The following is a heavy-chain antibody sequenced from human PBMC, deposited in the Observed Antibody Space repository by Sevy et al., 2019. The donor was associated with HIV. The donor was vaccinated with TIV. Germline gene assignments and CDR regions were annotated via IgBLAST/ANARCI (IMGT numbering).Heavy chain of an antibody. D-gene: IGHD4-17*01. CDR2: ISYDGRNK. J-gene: IGHJ4*02. V-gene: IGHV3-30*18. CDR1: GFTFIGYA. CDR3: AKPLTVPTVTTVFDY. Sequence: GGSLRLSCAASGFTFIGYAMHWVRQAPGKGLEWMAGISYDGRNKYYADSVRGRFTISRDNSKNTLYLQMSSLSSEDTALYYCAKPLTVPTVTTVFDYWGQGTLVTVSS.